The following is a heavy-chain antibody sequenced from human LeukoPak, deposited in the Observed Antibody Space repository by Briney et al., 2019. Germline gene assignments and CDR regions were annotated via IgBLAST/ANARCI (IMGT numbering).Heavy chain of an antibody. CDR1: GYTFTSYG. D-gene: IGHD3-10*01. V-gene: IGHV1-69*04. J-gene: IGHJ4*02. Sequence: ASVKVSCKASGYTFTSYGISWVRQAPGQGLEWMGRIIPILGIANYAQKFQGRVTITADKSTSTAYMELSSLRSEDTAVYYCVYGSGSYLKDYWGQGTLVTVSS. CDR3: VYGSGSYLKDY. CDR2: IIPILGIA.